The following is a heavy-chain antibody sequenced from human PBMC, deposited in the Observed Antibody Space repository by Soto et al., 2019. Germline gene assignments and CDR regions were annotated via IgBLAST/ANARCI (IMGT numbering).Heavy chain of an antibody. CDR2: IIDSGSST. J-gene: IGHJ6*02. Sequence: PGGSLRLSCAASGFTFTNYWMHWVRQAPGKGLEWVSDIIDSGSSTYYADSVKGRFTISRDNSKSTLYLQMNSLRAEDTALYYCAKGRSYYYYYGVDVWGQGTTVTVSS. CDR1: GFTFTNYW. V-gene: IGHV3-23*01. CDR3: AKGRSYYYYYGVDV.